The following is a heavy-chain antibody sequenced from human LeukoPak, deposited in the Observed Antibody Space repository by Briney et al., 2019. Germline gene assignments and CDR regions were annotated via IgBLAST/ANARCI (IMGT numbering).Heavy chain of an antibody. CDR1: GYTFTGYY. CDR2: VNPNHGGT. V-gene: IGHV1-2*02. Sequence: ASVKVSCKASGYTFTGYYMHWVRQAPGQGLEWMGWVNPNHGGTNYAQKFQGRVTMTRDTSISTAYMELSRLRSDDTAVYYCARVASPYSSSWEYNWFDPWGQGTLVTVSS. CDR3: ARVASPYSSSWEYNWFDP. D-gene: IGHD6-13*01. J-gene: IGHJ5*02.